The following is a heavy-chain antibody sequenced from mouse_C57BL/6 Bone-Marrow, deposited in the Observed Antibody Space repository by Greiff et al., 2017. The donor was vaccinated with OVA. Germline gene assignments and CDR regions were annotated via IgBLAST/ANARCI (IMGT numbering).Heavy chain of an antibody. CDR2: IHPNSGST. J-gene: IGHJ4*01. Sequence: VKLMESGAELVKPGASVKLSCKASGYTFTSYWMHWVKQRPGQGLEWIGMIHPNSGSTNYNEKFKSKATLTVDKSSSTAYMQLSSLTSEDSAVYYCAKLGDAMDYWGQGTSVTVSS. D-gene: IGHD4-1*01. CDR3: AKLGDAMDY. CDR1: GYTFTSYW. V-gene: IGHV1-64*01.